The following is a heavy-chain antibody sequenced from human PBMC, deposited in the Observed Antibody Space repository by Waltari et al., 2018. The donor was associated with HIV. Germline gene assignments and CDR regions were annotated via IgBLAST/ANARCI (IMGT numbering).Heavy chain of an antibody. Sequence: QVQLEQWGAGLLEPSETLSLTCAVYGGSFSGYFWTWIRQPPGKGLEWIGEINHSGSVNYNPSLQSRVTLSVDTSKNQFSLKVASVSVADTAIYYCARSEGSGYSAVDYWGQGTLVIVSS. V-gene: IGHV4-34*01. CDR1: GGSFSGYF. D-gene: IGHD3-3*01. CDR3: ARSEGSGYSAVDY. CDR2: INHSGSV. J-gene: IGHJ4*02.